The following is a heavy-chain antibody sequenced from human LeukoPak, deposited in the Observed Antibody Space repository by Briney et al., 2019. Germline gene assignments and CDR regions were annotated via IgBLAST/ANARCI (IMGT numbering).Heavy chain of an antibody. J-gene: IGHJ4*02. CDR1: GDSLNDNW. V-gene: IGHV4-59*08. D-gene: IGHD6-13*01. CDR3: ARHHTRCSSNDC. CDR2: IYYSGST. Sequence: SPSETLSLTCTVSGDSLNDNWWSWIRQPPGKGLEWIGYIYYSGSTTYNPSLKSRVTISVDTSKNQFSLKLSSVTATDTAVYYCARHHTRCSSNDCWGQGTPVTVSA.